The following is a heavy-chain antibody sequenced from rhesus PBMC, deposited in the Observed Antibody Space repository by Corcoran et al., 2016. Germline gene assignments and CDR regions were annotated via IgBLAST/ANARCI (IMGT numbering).Heavy chain of an antibody. CDR3: ATPSGGILYYGLDS. Sequence: QVQLQESGPGLVKPSETLSLTCAVSGYSISSGYYWSWIRQPPGKGLEWIGYITYRGHPSNNPPLKSRVPISRDTSKNHFSLKLSCVTAADTAVYYCATPSGGILYYGLDSWGQGVVVTVSS. V-gene: IGHV4-122*02. CDR2: ITYRGHP. D-gene: IGHD2-39*02. J-gene: IGHJ6*01. CDR1: GYSISSGYY.